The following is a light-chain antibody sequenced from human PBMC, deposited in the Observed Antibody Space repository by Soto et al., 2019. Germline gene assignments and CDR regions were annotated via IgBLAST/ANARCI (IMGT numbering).Light chain of an antibody. J-gene: IGLJ1*01. V-gene: IGLV1-40*03. CDR1: SSNIGAGYA. Sequence: AVVTQPPSVSGAPGQRVTISCTGSSSNIGAGYAVHWYQQLPGTAPKLLIYGNSNRPSGVPDRFSGSKSGASASLAITGLQAEDEADYYCQSYDSSVYVFGTGTKLTVL. CDR2: GNS. CDR3: QSYDSSVYV.